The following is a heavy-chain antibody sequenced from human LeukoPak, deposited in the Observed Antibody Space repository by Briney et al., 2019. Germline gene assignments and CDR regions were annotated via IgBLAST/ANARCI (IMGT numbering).Heavy chain of an antibody. Sequence: ASVKVSCKASGYTFTSYYMHWVRQAPGQGLEWMGIINPSGGSTGYAQKFQGRVTMTRDTSTSTVYMELSSLRSEDTAVYYCARDLRELPRADAFDIWGQGTMVTVSS. V-gene: IGHV1-46*03. J-gene: IGHJ3*02. CDR3: ARDLRELPRADAFDI. CDR1: GYTFTSYY. CDR2: INPSGGST. D-gene: IGHD1-26*01.